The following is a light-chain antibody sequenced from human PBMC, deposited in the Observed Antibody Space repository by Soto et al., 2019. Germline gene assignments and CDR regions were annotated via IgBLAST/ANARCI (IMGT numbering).Light chain of an antibody. Sequence: VMTQTPLSSAVTLGQPASISCRSSQSLVHNDGNTYLTWFQQRPGQPPRLLLYKISNRFSGVPDRFSGSGAGTDFTLKISRVEVEDVGVYYYMQATQYPWTFGQGTKVEIK. CDR2: KIS. CDR1: QSLVHNDGNTY. CDR3: MQATQYPWT. J-gene: IGKJ1*01. V-gene: IGKV2-24*01.